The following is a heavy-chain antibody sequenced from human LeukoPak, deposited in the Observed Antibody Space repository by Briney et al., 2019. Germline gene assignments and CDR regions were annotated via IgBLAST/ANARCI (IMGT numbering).Heavy chain of an antibody. V-gene: IGHV4-59*01. J-gene: IGHJ5*02. Sequence: SETLSLTCTVSGGSISSYYWSWIRQPPGKGLEWIGYIYYSGSTNYNPSLKSRVTISVDTSKNQFSLKLSSVTAADTAVYYCARRFRVDTASVDWFDPWGQGTLVTVSS. CDR2: IYYSGST. D-gene: IGHD5-18*01. CDR3: ARRFRVDTASVDWFDP. CDR1: GGSISSYY.